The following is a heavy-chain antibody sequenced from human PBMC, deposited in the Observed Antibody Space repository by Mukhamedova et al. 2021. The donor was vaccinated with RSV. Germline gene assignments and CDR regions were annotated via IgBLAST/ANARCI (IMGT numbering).Heavy chain of an antibody. Sequence: APGKGLECVANIKHDGSEKYYLGSVKGRFTISRDNAKNSLYLQMNSLRTEDTAFYYCASGNSFDYLGQGTLVTVSS. CDR3: ASGNSFDY. V-gene: IGHV3-7*01. J-gene: IGHJ4*02. CDR2: IKHDGSEK.